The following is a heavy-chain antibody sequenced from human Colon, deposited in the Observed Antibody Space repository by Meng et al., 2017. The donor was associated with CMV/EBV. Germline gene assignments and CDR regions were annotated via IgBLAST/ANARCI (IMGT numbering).Heavy chain of an antibody. J-gene: IGHJ6*02. CDR2: INQDGSDT. D-gene: IGHD2-21*02. Sequence: GGSLRLSCAVSGFTYGNYWMTWVRQAPEKGLEWVAIINQDGSDTYYADSVKGRFTISRDNARNSLYLQVNSLRGEDTAAYYCARGSVTYYGMDVWGQGTTVTVSS. CDR3: ARGSVTYYGMDV. CDR1: GFTYGNYW. V-gene: IGHV3-7*01.